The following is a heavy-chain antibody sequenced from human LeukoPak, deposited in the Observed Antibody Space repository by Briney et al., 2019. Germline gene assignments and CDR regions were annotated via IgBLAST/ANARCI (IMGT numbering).Heavy chain of an antibody. D-gene: IGHD5-18*01. J-gene: IGHJ4*02. Sequence: GGSLRLSCAASGFSFSTYAMTWVRQAPGKGLEWVSAISGSGSNTYYADSVKGRFTISRDNSKNTLYLQMNSLRAEDTAVYYCARTQLSDTAMSYFDYWGRGTLVTVSS. V-gene: IGHV3-23*01. CDR3: ARTQLSDTAMSYFDY. CDR1: GFSFSTYA. CDR2: ISGSGSNT.